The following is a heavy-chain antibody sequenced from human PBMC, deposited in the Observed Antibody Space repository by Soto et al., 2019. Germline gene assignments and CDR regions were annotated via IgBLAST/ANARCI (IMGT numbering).Heavy chain of an antibody. CDR3: ARVGRYTSGWYLDCFDY. D-gene: IGHD6-19*01. Sequence: SETLSLTCAVYGGSFANDCWNWIRQPPGKGMEWIGEINYSGSTDYNPSPESRGSISVDTSKNQFYLNLSPVTAADAAIDYCARVGRYTSGWYLDCFDYWGQGTVVTVSS. CDR2: INYSGST. J-gene: IGHJ4*02. CDR1: GGSFANDC. V-gene: IGHV4-34*01.